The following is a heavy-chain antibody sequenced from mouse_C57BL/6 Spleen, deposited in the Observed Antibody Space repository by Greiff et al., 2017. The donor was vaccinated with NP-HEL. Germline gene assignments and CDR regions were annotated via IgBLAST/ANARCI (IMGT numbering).Heavy chain of an antibody. CDR1: GYSFTGYY. J-gene: IGHJ2*01. CDR3: ARGDDGYYDDY. V-gene: IGHV1-42*01. Sequence: EVQLQQSGPELVKPGASVKISCKASGYSFTGYYMNWVKQSPEKSLEWIGEINPSTGGTTYNQKFKAKATLTVDKSSSTAYMQLKSLTSEDSAVYYCARGDDGYYDDYWGQGTTLTVSS. CDR2: INPSTGGT. D-gene: IGHD2-3*01.